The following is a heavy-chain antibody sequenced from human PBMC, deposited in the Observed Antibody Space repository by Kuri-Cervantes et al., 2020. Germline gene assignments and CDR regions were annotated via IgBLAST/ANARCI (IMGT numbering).Heavy chain of an antibody. Sequence: GESLKISCAASGFTFSSYWMHWVRQAPGKGLVWVSRIDSDGSSTRCADSVKGRFTISRDNAKNTLYLQMNSLRAEDTAVYYCARVYYDILTGYYVELDYWGQGTLVTVSS. V-gene: IGHV3-74*01. CDR2: IDSDGSST. CDR1: GFTFSSYW. CDR3: ARVYYDILTGYYVELDY. D-gene: IGHD3-9*01. J-gene: IGHJ4*02.